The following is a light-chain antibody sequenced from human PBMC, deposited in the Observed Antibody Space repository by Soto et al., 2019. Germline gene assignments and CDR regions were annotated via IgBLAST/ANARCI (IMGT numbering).Light chain of an antibody. CDR3: QQYLDWPRT. CDR2: GAS. CDR1: QTIGSTS. V-gene: IGKV3-20*01. J-gene: IGKJ1*01. Sequence: EIVLTQSPGTLSLSLGERATLSCRTSQTIGSTSLAWYQQKPGQAPRLLIYGASTRATGIPDRFSGSESGTDFTLTISRLEPEDFVVYYCQQYLDWPRTFGQGTKVEIK.